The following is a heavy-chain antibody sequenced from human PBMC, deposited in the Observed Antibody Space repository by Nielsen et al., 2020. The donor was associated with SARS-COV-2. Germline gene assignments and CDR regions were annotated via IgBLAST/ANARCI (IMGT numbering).Heavy chain of an antibody. Sequence: ASVKVSCKTSGYTFNNHDINWVRQAAGQGLEWMGWMNPNSGNTGYAQKFQGRVTMTRNTSMGTAYMELSGLGHEDTAVYYCARVRTFSAGGYDAADYWGQGNLVTVS. V-gene: IGHV1-8*01. CDR2: MNPNSGNT. D-gene: IGHD5-12*01. CDR1: GYTFNNHD. J-gene: IGHJ4*02. CDR3: ARVRTFSAGGYDAADY.